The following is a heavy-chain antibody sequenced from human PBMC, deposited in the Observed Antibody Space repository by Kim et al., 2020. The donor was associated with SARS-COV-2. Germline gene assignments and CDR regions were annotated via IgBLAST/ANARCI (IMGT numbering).Heavy chain of an antibody. CDR3: AKGILYRCYGSGSYDY. J-gene: IGHJ4*02. D-gene: IGHD3-10*01. CDR1: GFSFNNYG. CDR2: IYDDGTSI. Sequence: GGSLRLSCAASGFSFNNYGMHWVRQAPGKGLEWVSFIYDDGTSIRHADSVKGRFTISRDNSQNTLYLQMTSLRTEDTAVYYCAKGILYRCYGSGSYDYWGQRTLV. V-gene: IGHV3-30*02.